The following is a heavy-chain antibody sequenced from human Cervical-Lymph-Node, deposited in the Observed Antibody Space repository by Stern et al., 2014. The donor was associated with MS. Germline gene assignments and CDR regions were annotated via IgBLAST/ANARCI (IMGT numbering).Heavy chain of an antibody. CDR3: AREEDGDNWYFQH. D-gene: IGHD4-17*01. J-gene: IGHJ1*01. Sequence: QVQLVEAGAEVKKPGASGKVSCKASGYTFPNYGITWVRQAPGQGLEWIGWISAYNGNTNYAQKLQGRVTMTTDTSTSTAYMELRTLRSDDTAVYYCAREEDGDNWYFQHWGQGTLVTVSS. V-gene: IGHV1-18*01. CDR2: ISAYNGNT. CDR1: GYTFPNYG.